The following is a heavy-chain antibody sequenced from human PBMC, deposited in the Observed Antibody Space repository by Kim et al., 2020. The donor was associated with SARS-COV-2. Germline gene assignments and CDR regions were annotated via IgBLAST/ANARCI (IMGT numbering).Heavy chain of an antibody. CDR2: IYSGGST. J-gene: IGHJ6*02. CDR1: GFTVSSNY. D-gene: IGHD3-10*01. V-gene: IGHV3-53*01. CDR3: AREVRYGSGSYYTYYYGMDV. Sequence: GGSLRLSCAASGFTVSSNYMSWVHQAPGKGLEWVSVIYSGGSTYYADSVKGRFTISRDNSKNTLYLQMNSLRAEDTAVYYCAREVRYGSGSYYTYYYGMDVWGQGTTVTVSS.